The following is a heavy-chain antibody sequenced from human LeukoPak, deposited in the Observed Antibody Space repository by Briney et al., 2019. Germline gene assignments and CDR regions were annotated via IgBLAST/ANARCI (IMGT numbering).Heavy chain of an antibody. J-gene: IGHJ6*02. CDR3: ARDLRMIYGSGSYPYYYYGMDV. D-gene: IGHD3-10*01. CDR1: GYTFTSYG. CDR2: ISAYNGNT. Sequence: ASVKVSCKASGYTFTSYGISWARQAPGQGLERMGWISAYNGNTNYAQKLQGRVTMTTDTSTSTAYMELRSLRSDDTAVYYCARDLRMIYGSGSYPYYYYGMDVWGQGTTVTVSS. V-gene: IGHV1-18*01.